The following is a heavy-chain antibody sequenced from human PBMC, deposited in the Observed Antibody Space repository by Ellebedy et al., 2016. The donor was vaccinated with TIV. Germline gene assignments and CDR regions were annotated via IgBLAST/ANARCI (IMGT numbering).Heavy chain of an antibody. J-gene: IGHJ4*02. CDR1: GGSISSSSYY. CDR2: IYYSGTT. V-gene: IGHV4-39*01. Sequence: SETLSLTXTVSGGSISSSSYYWGWIRQPPGKGLEWIGSIYYSGTTYYNPSLKSRVTISVDSSKNQFSLDLSSVTAADTAVYYCARSLGYCSGGNCYTLEYWGQGILVTVSS. D-gene: IGHD2-15*01. CDR3: ARSLGYCSGGNCYTLEY.